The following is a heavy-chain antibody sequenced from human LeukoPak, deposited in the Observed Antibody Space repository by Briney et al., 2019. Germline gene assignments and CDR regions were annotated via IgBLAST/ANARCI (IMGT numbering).Heavy chain of an antibody. V-gene: IGHV3-21*06. CDR2: ISSSSDYI. J-gene: IGHJ4*02. CDR3: TRGTDGLWDF. Sequence: PGGSLRLSCVVSGLTSTGYSMTWVRQAPGKGLEGVSSISSSSDYIFHADSVKGRFTISRDNAKNSLYLQMNSLRAEDTAVYYCTRGTDGLWDFWGQGTLVTVSS. CDR1: GLTSTGYS. D-gene: IGHD2-8*01.